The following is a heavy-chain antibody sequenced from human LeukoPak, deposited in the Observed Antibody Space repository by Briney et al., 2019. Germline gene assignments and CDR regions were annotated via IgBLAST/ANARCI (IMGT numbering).Heavy chain of an antibody. CDR2: VSYDESKT. V-gene: IGHV3-30*18. CDR1: RFSFRSYD. CDR3: AKDGQLGGSSWFTLYFDS. Sequence: PGGSLRLSCAASRFSFRSYDIHWVRQAPGKGLEWVAFVSYDESKTYYGDSVKGRFTNSRDNSKNTLYLQMNSLRPEDTAVYYCAKDGQLGGSSWFTLYFDSWGQGTLVTVSS. D-gene: IGHD6-13*01. J-gene: IGHJ4*02.